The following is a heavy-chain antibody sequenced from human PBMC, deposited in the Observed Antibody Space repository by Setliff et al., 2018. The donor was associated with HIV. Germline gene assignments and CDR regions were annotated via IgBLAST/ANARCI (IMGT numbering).Heavy chain of an antibody. CDR1: GFTFSTYP. V-gene: IGHV3-21*05. J-gene: IGHJ3*02. CDR2: RSADSSNK. Sequence: PGGSLRLSCSASGFTFSTYPMNWVRQAPGKGLQWVAHRSADSSNKDYAESVKGRFTISRDNAKNSLYLQMNSLRADDTAVYYCARGDFYDSSGYFTDAFDIWGQGTMVTVSS. D-gene: IGHD3-22*01. CDR3: ARGDFYDSSGYFTDAFDI.